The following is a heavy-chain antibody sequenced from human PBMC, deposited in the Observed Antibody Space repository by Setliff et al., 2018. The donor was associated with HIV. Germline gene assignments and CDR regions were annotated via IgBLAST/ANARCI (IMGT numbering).Heavy chain of an antibody. D-gene: IGHD3-9*01. V-gene: IGHV1-8*02. J-gene: IGHJ5*02. Sequence: ASVKVSCKASGYTFTSYDINWVRQATGQGLEWMGWMNPNSGNTGYAQKFQGRLTMTRNTSISTAYMEVSSLRSEDTAVYYCARHRYYDILFDPWGQGTLVTVSS. CDR1: GYTFTSYD. CDR2: MNPNSGNT. CDR3: ARHRYYDILFDP.